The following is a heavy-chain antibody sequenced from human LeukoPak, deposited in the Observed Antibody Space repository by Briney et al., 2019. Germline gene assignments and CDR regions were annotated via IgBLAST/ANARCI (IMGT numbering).Heavy chain of an antibody. CDR1: GFTFSNYN. Sequence: PGGSLRLSCVASGFTFSNYNMNWVRQAPGKGLEWVSAISGSGGSTYYADSVKGRFTISRDNSKNTLYLQMNSLRAEDTAVYYCAKDGRVVFDYFDCWGQGTLVTVSS. D-gene: IGHD3-22*01. CDR3: AKDGRVVFDYFDC. J-gene: IGHJ4*02. CDR2: ISGSGGST. V-gene: IGHV3-23*01.